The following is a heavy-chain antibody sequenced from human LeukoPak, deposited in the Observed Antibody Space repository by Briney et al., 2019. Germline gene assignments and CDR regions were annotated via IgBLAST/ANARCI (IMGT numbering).Heavy chain of an antibody. V-gene: IGHV1-2*02. Sequence: ASVKVSCKASGYTFTGYYMHWVRQAPGQGLEWMGWINPNSGGTNYAQEFQGRVTMTRDTSISTAYMELSRLRSDDTAVYYCARITTVTTVDYWGQGTLVTVSS. D-gene: IGHD4-17*01. J-gene: IGHJ4*02. CDR1: GYTFTGYY. CDR2: INPNSGGT. CDR3: ARITTVTTVDY.